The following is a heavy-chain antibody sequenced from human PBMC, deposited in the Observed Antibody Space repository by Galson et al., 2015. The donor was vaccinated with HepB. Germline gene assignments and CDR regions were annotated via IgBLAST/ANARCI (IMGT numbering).Heavy chain of an antibody. V-gene: IGHV3-66*01. Sequence: SLRLSCAASGFTVSSNYMSWVRQAPGKGLEWVSVIYSGGSTYYADSVKGRFTISRDNSKNTLYLQVNSLRAEDTAVYYCARDLGLGSGTAFDYWGQGTLVTVSS. D-gene: IGHD3-10*01. J-gene: IGHJ4*02. CDR1: GFTVSSNY. CDR3: ARDLGLGSGTAFDY. CDR2: IYSGGST.